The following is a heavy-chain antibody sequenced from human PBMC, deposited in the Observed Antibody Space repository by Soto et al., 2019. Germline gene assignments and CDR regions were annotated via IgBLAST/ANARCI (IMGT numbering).Heavy chain of an antibody. CDR1: GGSVSSGSYY. CDR2: IYYSGST. Sequence: PSETLSLTWTVSGGSVSSGSYYWSWIRQPPGKGLEWIGYIYYSGSTNYNPSLKSRVTISVDTSKNQFSLKLSSVTAADTAVYYCARTVWFGELPNWFDPWGQGTLVTVSS. V-gene: IGHV4-61*01. J-gene: IGHJ5*02. CDR3: ARTVWFGELPNWFDP. D-gene: IGHD3-10*01.